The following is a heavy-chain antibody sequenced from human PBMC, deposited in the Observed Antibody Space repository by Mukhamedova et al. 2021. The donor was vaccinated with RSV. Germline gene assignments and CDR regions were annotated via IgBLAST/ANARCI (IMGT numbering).Heavy chain of an antibody. CDR2: IYHSGGT. D-gene: IGHD6-13*01. CDR3: ARAGGAAAGPFDY. V-gene: IGHV4-4*02. J-gene: IGHJ4*02. Sequence: GEIYHSGGTNYNPSLKSRVTISVDKSKNQFSLKLSSVTAADTAVYYCARAGGAAAGPFDYWGQGTLVTVSS.